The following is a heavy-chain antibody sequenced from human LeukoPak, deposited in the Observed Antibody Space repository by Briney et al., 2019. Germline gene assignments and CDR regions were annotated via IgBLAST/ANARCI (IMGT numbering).Heavy chain of an antibody. CDR3: ARARGNTYGYFEY. CDR2: INGDASST. CDR1: GLTLSGYW. J-gene: IGHJ4*02. D-gene: IGHD5-18*01. V-gene: IGHV3-74*01. Sequence: GGSLRLSCAASGLTLSGYWMHWVRQAPGKGLVWVSRINGDASSTSYADSVKGRVTISRDNAKSTLYLKMNSLRVEDTAVYYCARARGNTYGYFEYWGQGTLVTVSS.